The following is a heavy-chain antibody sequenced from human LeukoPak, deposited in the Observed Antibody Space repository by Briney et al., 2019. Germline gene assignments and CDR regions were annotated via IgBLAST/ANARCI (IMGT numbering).Heavy chain of an antibody. D-gene: IGHD7-27*01. J-gene: IGHJ4*02. CDR3: ARDITGDPPPYYFDY. CDR2: MWFDGSHK. Sequence: GRSLRLSCAASGFIFSNYGLHWVRQAPGEGLEWLAVMWFDGSHKYYADSVKGRFTISRDNSKSMLYLQMNSLRAEDTAVYYCARDITGDPPPYYFDYWGQGSLVTVSS. CDR1: GFIFSNYG. V-gene: IGHV3-33*01.